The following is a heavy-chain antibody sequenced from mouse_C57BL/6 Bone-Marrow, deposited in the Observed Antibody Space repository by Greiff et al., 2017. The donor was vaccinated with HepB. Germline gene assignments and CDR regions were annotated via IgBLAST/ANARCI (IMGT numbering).Heavy chain of an antibody. V-gene: IGHV14-3*01. Sequence: LVESVAELVRPGASVKLSCTASGFNIKNTYMHWVKQRPEQGLEWIGRIDPANGNTKYAPKFQGKATITADTSSNTAYLQLSSLTSEDTAIYYCARPVVAIYYYAMDYWGQGTSVTVSS. CDR1: GFNIKNTY. CDR2: IDPANGNT. J-gene: IGHJ4*01. D-gene: IGHD1-1*01. CDR3: ARPVVAIYYYAMDY.